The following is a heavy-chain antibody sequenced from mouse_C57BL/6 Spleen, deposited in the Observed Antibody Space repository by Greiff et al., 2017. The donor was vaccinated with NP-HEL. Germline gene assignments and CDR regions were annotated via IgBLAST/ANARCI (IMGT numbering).Heavy chain of an antibody. CDR3: AREPNYYGSSYDAMDY. Sequence: DVMLVESEGGLVQPGSSMKLSCTASGFTFSDYYMAWVRQVPEKGLEWVANINYDGSSTYSLDSLKSRSIISRDIATNILYLQMSSLTSEDTATYYCAREPNYYGSSYDAMDYWGQGTSVTVSS. J-gene: IGHJ4*01. CDR2: INYDGSST. D-gene: IGHD1-1*01. CDR1: GFTFSDYY. V-gene: IGHV5-16*01.